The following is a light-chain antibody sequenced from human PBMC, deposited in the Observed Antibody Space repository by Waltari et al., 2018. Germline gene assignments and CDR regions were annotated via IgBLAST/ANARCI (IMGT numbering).Light chain of an antibody. J-gene: IGKJ4*01. Sequence: EIVMTQSPPSLSVTPGQTASISCKSTQSLLHSDGKTYLNWYLQKPGQPPQLLIHEVSKRFSGVSDRSSGGGSGTDFTLKISRVEADDVGLYYCMQTTLLPLTFGGGTKVEIK. CDR3: MQTTLLPLT. CDR1: QSLLHSDGKTY. V-gene: IGKV2D-29*01. CDR2: EVS.